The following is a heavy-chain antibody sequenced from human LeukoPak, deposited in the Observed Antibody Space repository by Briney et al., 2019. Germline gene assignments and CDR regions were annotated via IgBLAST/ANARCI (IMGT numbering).Heavy chain of an antibody. CDR3: ARDLGYYGSGSLGY. CDR1: GGTFSSYA. CDR2: IIPIFGTA. Sequence: SVKVSCKASGGTFSSYAISWVRQAPGQGLEWMGGIIPIFGTANYAQKFQGRVTITADESTSTAYMELSSLRSEDTAVYYCARDLGYYGSGSLGYWGQGTLVTVSS. D-gene: IGHD3-10*01. V-gene: IGHV1-69*13. J-gene: IGHJ4*02.